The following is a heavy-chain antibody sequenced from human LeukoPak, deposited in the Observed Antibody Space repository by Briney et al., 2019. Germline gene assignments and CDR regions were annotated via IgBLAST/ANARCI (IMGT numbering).Heavy chain of an antibody. CDR1: GGSISSSSYY. CDR3: ARPTGGAEPDDAFDI. D-gene: IGHD7-27*01. Sequence: SETLSLTCTVSGGSISSSSYYWGWIRQPPGKGLEWIGSIYYSGSTYYNPSLKSRVTISVDTSKNQFSLKLSSVTAADTAVYYCARPTGGAEPDDAFDIWGQGTMVTVSS. CDR2: IYYSGST. J-gene: IGHJ3*02. V-gene: IGHV4-39*01.